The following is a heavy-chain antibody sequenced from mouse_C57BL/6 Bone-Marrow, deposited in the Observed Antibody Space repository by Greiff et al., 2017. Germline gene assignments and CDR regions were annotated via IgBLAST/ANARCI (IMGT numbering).Heavy chain of an antibody. CDR3: AGGNYYDYGAWFAY. CDR2: INPNNGGT. V-gene: IGHV1-26*01. D-gene: IGHD2-4*01. J-gene: IGHJ3*01. CDR1: GYTFTDYY. Sequence: EVQLQQPGPELVKPGASVKISCKASGYTFTDYYMNWVKQSPGKSLEWIGDINPNNGGTSYNQKFKGKATLTVDTSSSTAYMELRSLTSEDSSVYYCAGGNYYDYGAWFAYWGQGTLVPVSA.